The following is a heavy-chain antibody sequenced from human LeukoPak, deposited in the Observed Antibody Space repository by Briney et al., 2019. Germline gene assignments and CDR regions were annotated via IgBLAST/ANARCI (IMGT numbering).Heavy chain of an antibody. D-gene: IGHD3-22*01. Sequence: GGSLRLSCAASGFTFSSYAMSWVRQAPGKGLEWVSATSGSGGSTYYADSVKGRFTISRDNSKNTLYLQMNSLRAEDTAVYYCAKDAPPDEYYDSSGYWYFDLWGRGTLVTVSS. V-gene: IGHV3-23*01. CDR3: AKDAPPDEYYDSSGYWYFDL. CDR2: TSGSGGST. J-gene: IGHJ2*01. CDR1: GFTFSSYA.